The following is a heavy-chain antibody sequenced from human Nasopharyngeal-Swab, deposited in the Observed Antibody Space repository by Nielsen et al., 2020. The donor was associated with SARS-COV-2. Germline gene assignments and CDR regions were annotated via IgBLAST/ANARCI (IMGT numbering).Heavy chain of an antibody. CDR1: GFTFGSYG. D-gene: IGHD5-24*01. CDR3: AKGLEMATAGY. V-gene: IGHV3-30*18. CDR2: ISYDGSNK. Sequence: GESLKISCAASGFTFGSYGMHWVRQAPGKGLEWVAVISYDGSNKYYADSVKGRFTISRDNSKNTLYLQMNSLRAEDTAVYYCAKGLEMATAGYWGQGTLVTVSS. J-gene: IGHJ4*02.